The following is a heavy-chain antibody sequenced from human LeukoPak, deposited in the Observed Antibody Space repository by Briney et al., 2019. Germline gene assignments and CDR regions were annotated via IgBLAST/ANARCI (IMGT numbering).Heavy chain of an antibody. CDR1: GFTVSSNY. CDR3: ARGDKAVAFDWFDP. Sequence: GGSLRLSCAASGFTVSSNYMSWVRQAPGEGLEWVSVIYSGGSTYYADSVKGRFTISRHNSKNTLYLQMNSLRTDDTAVYFCARGDKAVAFDWFDPWGQGTLVSVSS. CDR2: IYSGGST. V-gene: IGHV3-53*04. D-gene: IGHD6-19*01. J-gene: IGHJ5*02.